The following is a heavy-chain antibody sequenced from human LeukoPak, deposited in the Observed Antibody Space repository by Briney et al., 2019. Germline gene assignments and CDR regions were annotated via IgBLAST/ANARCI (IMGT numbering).Heavy chain of an antibody. CDR2: ISGSGATT. D-gene: IGHD2-8*01. V-gene: IGHV3-23*01. Sequence: AGGSLRLSCAASGFTFSSYWMHWVRQAPGKGLECVSAISGSGATTYYADSVKGRFTISRDNSKNTLSLKMSSLRAEDTAVYYCAKEGTSDSAFDNWGQGTLVTVSS. CDR3: AKEGTSDSAFDN. CDR1: GFTFSSYW. J-gene: IGHJ4*02.